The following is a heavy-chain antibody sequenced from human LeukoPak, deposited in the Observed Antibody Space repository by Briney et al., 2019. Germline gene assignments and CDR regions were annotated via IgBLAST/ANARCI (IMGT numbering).Heavy chain of an antibody. CDR3: AQNLRRYSNPNDAFDI. J-gene: IGHJ3*02. CDR2: ISYDGSNK. D-gene: IGHD2-15*01. V-gene: IGHV3-30*18. Sequence: FLRLSCAASGFTFSSYGMHTVRQAPGKGLDRVAVISYDGSNKYYADSLKGRFTISRENSKNTLYLQMNSLRAEDTAVYYCAQNLRRYSNPNDAFDIWGQGKMVIVSS. CDR1: GFTFSSYG.